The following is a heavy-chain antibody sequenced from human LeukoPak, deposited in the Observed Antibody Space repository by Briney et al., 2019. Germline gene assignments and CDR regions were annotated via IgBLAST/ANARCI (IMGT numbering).Heavy chain of an antibody. CDR2: IYYSATT. Sequence: SETLSLTCTVSGGSISSYYWSWIRQPPGKGLEWIGYIYYSATTNYNPSLKSRVTISVDTSKGQFSLKLSSVTAADTAVYYCARGSYQLSLDYWGQGTLVTVSS. CDR1: GGSISSYY. D-gene: IGHD2-2*01. J-gene: IGHJ4*02. CDR3: ARGSYQLSLDY. V-gene: IGHV4-59*01.